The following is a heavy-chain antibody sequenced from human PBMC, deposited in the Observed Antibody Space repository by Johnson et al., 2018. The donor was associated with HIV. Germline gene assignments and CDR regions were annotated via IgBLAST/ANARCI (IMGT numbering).Heavy chain of an antibody. CDR1: GISFSDYY. Sequence: VQLVESGGTLVNPGGSLRLSCAASGISFSDYYMSWVRQAPGKGLECISCISGSGRTRYYADSVKGRFTISRDNAKNSLYLQMTSLRAEDTARYYCAAGGAFDLWGQGTMVTVSS. D-gene: IGHD3-10*01. CDR3: AAGGAFDL. CDR2: ISGSGRTR. J-gene: IGHJ3*01. V-gene: IGHV3-11*04.